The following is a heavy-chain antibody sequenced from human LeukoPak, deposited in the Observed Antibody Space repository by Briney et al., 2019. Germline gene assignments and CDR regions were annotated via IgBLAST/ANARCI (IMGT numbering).Heavy chain of an antibody. CDR1: KFSVSNYY. V-gene: IGHV3-66*02. D-gene: IGHD1-14*01. Sequence: GGSLRLSCTASKFSVSNYYMSWVRQAPGKGLEWVSVIYTGGYTYYADAVQGRFTISRDLSQNTVFLHMNSLRAEDTALYYCARDHNDLDAFGVWGQGTMVTVSS. CDR2: IYTGGYT. CDR3: ARDHNDLDAFGV. J-gene: IGHJ3*01.